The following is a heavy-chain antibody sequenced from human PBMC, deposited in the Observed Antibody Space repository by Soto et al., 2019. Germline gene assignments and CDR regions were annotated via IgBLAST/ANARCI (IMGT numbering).Heavy chain of an antibody. D-gene: IGHD5-12*01. CDR3: ARVFRGRDGYNYGAFDI. CDR2: IYSGGST. J-gene: IGHJ3*02. V-gene: IGHV3-53*01. Sequence: GGSLRLSCAASGFTVSSNYMSWVRQAPGKGLEWVSVIYSGGSTYRADSVKGRFTISRDNSKNTLYLQMNSLRAEDTAVYYCARVFRGRDGYNYGAFDIWGQGTMVTVSS. CDR1: GFTVSSNY.